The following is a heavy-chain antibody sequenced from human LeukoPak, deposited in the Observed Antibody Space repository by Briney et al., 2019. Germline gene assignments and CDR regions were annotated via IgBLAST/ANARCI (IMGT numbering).Heavy chain of an antibody. V-gene: IGHV1-18*01. D-gene: IGHD3-22*01. CDR3: ARGLGYYDSSEYFDY. CDR2: ISAYNGNT. CDR1: GYTFTSYG. Sequence: EASMKVSCKASGYTFTSYGISWVRQAPGQGLEWMGWISAYNGNTNYAQKLQGRVTMTTDTSTSTAYMELKSLRSDDTAVYYCARGLGYYDSSEYFDYWGQGTLVTASS. J-gene: IGHJ4*02.